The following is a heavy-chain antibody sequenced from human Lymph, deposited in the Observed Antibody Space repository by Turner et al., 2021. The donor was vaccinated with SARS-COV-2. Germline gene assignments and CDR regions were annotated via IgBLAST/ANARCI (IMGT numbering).Heavy chain of an antibody. CDR3: AKMGGVYCSGGNCYSGRLDY. V-gene: IGHV3-30*18. J-gene: IGHJ4*02. CDR2: ISYDGSNK. CDR1: GFTSRGYG. D-gene: IGHD2-15*01. Sequence: QVQLVESGGGVVQPGRSLRLSCAASGFTSRGYGMHWVRQAPGKGLEWVAVISYDGSNKYYADSVKGRFTISRDNSKNTLFLQMNSLRAEDTAVYYCAKMGGVYCSGGNCYSGRLDYWGQGTLVTVSS.